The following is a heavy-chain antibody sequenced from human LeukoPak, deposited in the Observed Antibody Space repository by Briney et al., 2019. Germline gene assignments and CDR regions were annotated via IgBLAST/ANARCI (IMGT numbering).Heavy chain of an antibody. J-gene: IGHJ4*02. CDR3: AKENGEDGYKPYYFDY. V-gene: IGHV3-23*01. CDR2: ISGSGGST. D-gene: IGHD5-24*01. CDR1: GFTFSSYA. Sequence: GGSLRPSCAASGFTFSSYAMSWVRQAPGKGLEWVSAISGSGGSTYYADSVKGRFTISRDNSKNTLYLQMNSLRAEDTAVYYCAKENGEDGYKPYYFDYWGQGTLVTVSS.